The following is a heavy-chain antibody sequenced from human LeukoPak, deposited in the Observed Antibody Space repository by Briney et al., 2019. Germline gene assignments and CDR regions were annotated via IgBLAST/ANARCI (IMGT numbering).Heavy chain of an antibody. CDR3: ARGVYDYGDYERISVYSFDY. V-gene: IGHV4-30-2*01. Sequence: SQTLSLTCAVSGGSISSGGYPWGWIRQPPGMGQEWIVYSNRSGSTYYNPSLKSRVTISVDRSKNQFSLKLSSVTAADTAVYYCARGVYDYGDYERISVYSFDYWGQGTLVTVSS. CDR1: GGSISSGGYP. CDR2: SNRSGST. D-gene: IGHD4-17*01. J-gene: IGHJ4*02.